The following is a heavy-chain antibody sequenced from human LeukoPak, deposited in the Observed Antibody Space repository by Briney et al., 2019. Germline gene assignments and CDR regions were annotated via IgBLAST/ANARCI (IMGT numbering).Heavy chain of an antibody. Sequence: GSLRLSCAASGFTFSGYWMSWVRQAPGKGLEWVANIKQDGSEKYYVDSVKGRFTISRDNAKNSLYLQMNSLRAEDTAVYYCARDDCSSTSCAYYYYYGMDVWGQGTTVTVSS. J-gene: IGHJ6*02. V-gene: IGHV3-7*01. CDR3: ARDDCSSTSCAYYYYYGMDV. CDR1: GFTFSGYW. CDR2: IKQDGSEK. D-gene: IGHD2-2*01.